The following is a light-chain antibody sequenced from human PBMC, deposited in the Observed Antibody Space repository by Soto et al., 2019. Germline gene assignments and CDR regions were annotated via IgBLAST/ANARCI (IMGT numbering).Light chain of an antibody. CDR3: QQYEKWPPWT. CDR1: QSVSSN. CDR2: GAS. V-gene: IGKV3-15*01. Sequence: EIVMTQSPATLSVSPGESATLSCRASQSVSSNLAWYQQKPGQAPRLLIYGASTRATAIPARFSGSGSGTEFTLTISSLQSEDFAIYYCQQYEKWPPWTFGQGTKVDI. J-gene: IGKJ1*01.